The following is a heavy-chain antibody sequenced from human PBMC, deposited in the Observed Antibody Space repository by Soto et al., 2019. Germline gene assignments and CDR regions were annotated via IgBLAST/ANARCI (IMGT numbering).Heavy chain of an antibody. CDR1: GYTFTSYY. D-gene: IGHD2-15*01. CDR3: ARLGYCSGGSCYSGYFQH. V-gene: IGHV1-46*01. J-gene: IGHJ1*01. Sequence: ASVKVSCKASGYTFTSYYMHWVRQAPGQGLEWMGIINPSGGSTSYAQKFQGRVTMTRDTSTSTFYMELRSLRSDDTAVYYCARLGYCSGGSCYSGYFQHWGQGTLVTVSS. CDR2: INPSGGST.